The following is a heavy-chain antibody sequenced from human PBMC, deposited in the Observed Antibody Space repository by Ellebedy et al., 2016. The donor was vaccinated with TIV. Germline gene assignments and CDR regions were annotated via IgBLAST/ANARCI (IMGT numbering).Heavy chain of an antibody. J-gene: IGHJ2*01. V-gene: IGHV4-59*04. Sequence: SETLSLTCTVSGGSISSYYWSRILQPPGKVLEWIGSIFYSGSTYYNPSLRSRLNISVDTSKRQIFLRLSSVTAADTAVYYCARHLLHPNLRLGELSWNWYFDLWGRGTLVTVSS. CDR2: IFYSGST. CDR3: ARHLLHPNLRLGELSWNWYFDL. D-gene: IGHD3-16*02. CDR1: GGSISSYY.